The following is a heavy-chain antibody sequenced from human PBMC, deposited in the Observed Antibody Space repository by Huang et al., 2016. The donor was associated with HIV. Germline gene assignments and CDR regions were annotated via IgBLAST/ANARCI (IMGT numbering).Heavy chain of an antibody. Sequence: VQLVESGGGVVQPGRSLRLSCAASKFTFNTYGMHWVRQAPGKGHEGLGVISKDGLNKYYADSVKGRFTISRDNSKNILYLKMNSLGPDDTAVYYCAKDGDALRSLEWSVGYYFDYWGQGTLVTVSS. CDR1: KFTFNTYG. D-gene: IGHD3-3*01. V-gene: IGHV3-30*18. J-gene: IGHJ4*02. CDR3: AKDGDALRSLEWSVGYYFDY. CDR2: ISKDGLNK.